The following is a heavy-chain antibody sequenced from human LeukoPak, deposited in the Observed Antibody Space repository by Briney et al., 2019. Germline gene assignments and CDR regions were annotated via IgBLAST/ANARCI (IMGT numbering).Heavy chain of an antibody. CDR2: ISAYNGNT. CDR1: GYTFTSYG. Sequence: ASVKVSCKASGYTFTSYGISWVRQAPGQGLEWMGWISAYNGNTNYAQKLQGRITMTTDTSTSTAYMELRSLRSDDTAVYYCARDQPSYHFEHDQYYYYGMDVWGQGTTVTVSS. J-gene: IGHJ6*02. CDR3: ARDQPSYHFEHDQYYYYGMDV. V-gene: IGHV1-18*01. D-gene: IGHD2-2*01.